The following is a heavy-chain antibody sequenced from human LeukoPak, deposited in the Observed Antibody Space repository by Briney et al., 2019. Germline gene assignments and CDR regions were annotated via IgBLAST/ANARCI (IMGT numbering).Heavy chain of an antibody. Sequence: GASLKLSCTASGQSISNDWLSWVRQAPGKGPEWVGCVKRKNAGETTHYAAPVKGRFTISRDDSKNTLYLQMNSLKIEDTAVYYCTLIQGWGSGTYYLDYWGQGTLVTVSS. CDR2: VKRKNAGETT. CDR1: GQSISNDW. D-gene: IGHD3-10*01. CDR3: TLIQGWGSGTYYLDY. J-gene: IGHJ4*02. V-gene: IGHV3-15*01.